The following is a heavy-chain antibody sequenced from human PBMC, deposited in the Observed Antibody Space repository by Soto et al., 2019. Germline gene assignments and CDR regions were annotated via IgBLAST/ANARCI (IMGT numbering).Heavy chain of an antibody. D-gene: IGHD7-27*01. Sequence: RLSCAASGFTFTTYSMHWVRQAPGKGLVWVSRINSDGSSTNYADSVKGRFTISRDNAKNTLYLQMNSLRAEDTAVYYCARDPALGLFDYWGQGTLVTVSS. V-gene: IGHV3-74*01. CDR1: GFTFTTYS. CDR2: INSDGSST. J-gene: IGHJ4*02. CDR3: ARDPALGLFDY.